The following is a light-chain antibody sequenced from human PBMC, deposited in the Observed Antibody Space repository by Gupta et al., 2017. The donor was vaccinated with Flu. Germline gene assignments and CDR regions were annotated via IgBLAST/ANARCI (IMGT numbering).Light chain of an antibody. CDR3: QQFYDVPHWT. CDR1: QSILFKSTNKNY. Sequence: DIVLTQSPDSLAVPLGERATINCKSSQSILFKSTNKNYLGWYQQKAGQPPKLLIYWASTRESGVPERFTGSGSGTDFTLTITNLQAEDVAVYYCQQFYDVPHWTFGQGTKVEIK. V-gene: IGKV4-1*01. J-gene: IGKJ1*01. CDR2: WAS.